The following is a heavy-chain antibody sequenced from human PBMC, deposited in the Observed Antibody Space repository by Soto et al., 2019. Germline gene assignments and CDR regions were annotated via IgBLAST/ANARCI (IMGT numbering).Heavy chain of an antibody. V-gene: IGHV1-18*01. CDR1: GYMFISYG. Sequence: QVQLVQSGAEVKKPGASVKVSCKASGYMFISYGINWVRQAPGQGLEWMGWISAYNGNTKYAQNLQGRVTMTTDTSTSTAYTEMRSLRSDDTAVYYCARDLDGSGSYYTDYWGPGTLVTVSS. CDR3: ARDLDGSGSYYTDY. D-gene: IGHD3-10*01. J-gene: IGHJ4*02. CDR2: ISAYNGNT.